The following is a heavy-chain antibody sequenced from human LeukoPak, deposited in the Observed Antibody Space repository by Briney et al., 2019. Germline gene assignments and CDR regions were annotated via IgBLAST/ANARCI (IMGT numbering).Heavy chain of an antibody. CDR2: IYYSGST. D-gene: IGHD3-22*01. CDR1: GGSISSYY. Sequence: SGTLSLTCTVSGGSISSYYWSWIRQPPGKGLEWIGYIYYSGSTNYNPSLKSRVTISVDTSKNQFSLKLSSVTAADTAVYYCARVRYYYDSSGYSYYFDYWGQGTLVTVSS. J-gene: IGHJ4*02. CDR3: ARVRYYYDSSGYSYYFDY. V-gene: IGHV4-59*01.